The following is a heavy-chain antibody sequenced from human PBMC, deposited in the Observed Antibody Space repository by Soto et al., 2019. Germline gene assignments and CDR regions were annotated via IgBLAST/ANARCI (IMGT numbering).Heavy chain of an antibody. CDR3: AREYSSSWYSYGMDV. D-gene: IGHD6-13*01. V-gene: IGHV1-2*04. CDR1: GYTFTGYY. CDR2: INPNSGGT. Sequence: ASVKVSCKASGYTFTGYYMHWVRQAPGQGLEWMGWINPNSGGTNYAQKFQGWVTMTRDTPISTAYMELSRLRSDDTAVYYCAREYSSSWYSYGMDVWGQGTTVTVSS. J-gene: IGHJ6*02.